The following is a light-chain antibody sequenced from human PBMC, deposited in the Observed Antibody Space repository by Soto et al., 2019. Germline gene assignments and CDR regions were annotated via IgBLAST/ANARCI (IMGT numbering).Light chain of an antibody. CDR3: QQSYSAPPRT. J-gene: IGKJ4*01. CDR2: GAS. Sequence: DIQMTQSPSSLSASVGDRVTITCRASQNIDIFLNWYHQKPGRAPNLLIYGASTLQNGVPSRFSGSGSGRDFSLTISSLQPEDFGTYYCQQSYSAPPRTFGAGTKVDIK. V-gene: IGKV1-39*01. CDR1: QNIDIF.